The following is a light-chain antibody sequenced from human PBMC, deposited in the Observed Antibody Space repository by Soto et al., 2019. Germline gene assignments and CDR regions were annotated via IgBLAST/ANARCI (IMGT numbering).Light chain of an antibody. CDR3: LIYYAGSRI. V-gene: IGLV7-43*01. Sequence: QAVVTHEPSLTVSPGRTVTLTCVSSPRAVRGGHYPTWSQQKPGQAPRPLIYKTTNKYSWTPARFSGSLLGGKPSLTLSDVQPEDEADYYCLIYYAGSRIFGSGTKVTVL. J-gene: IGLJ1*01. CDR1: PRAVRGGHY. CDR2: KTT.